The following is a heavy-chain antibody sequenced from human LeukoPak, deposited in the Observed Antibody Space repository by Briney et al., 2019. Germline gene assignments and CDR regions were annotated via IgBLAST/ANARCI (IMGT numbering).Heavy chain of an antibody. J-gene: IGHJ2*01. CDR2: IYYSGST. Sequence: ETLSLTCTVSGGSISSYYWSWIRQPPGKGLEGIGYIYYSGSTNYNPSLKSRVTISVDTSKNQFSLKLSSVTAADTAVYYCARTRASSGWSDYRYFDLWGRGTLVTVSS. D-gene: IGHD6-19*01. CDR3: ARTRASSGWSDYRYFDL. V-gene: IGHV4-59*08. CDR1: GGSISSYY.